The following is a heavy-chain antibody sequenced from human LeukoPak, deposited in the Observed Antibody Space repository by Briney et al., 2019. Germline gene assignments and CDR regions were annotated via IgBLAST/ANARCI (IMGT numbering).Heavy chain of an antibody. V-gene: IGHV3-15*01. CDR1: GFTFSNAW. CDR2: IKSKTDGGTT. D-gene: IGHD4-23*01. Sequence: PGGSLRLSCAASGFTFSNAWMSWVRQAPWKGLEWVGRIKSKTDGGTTDYAAPVKGRFTISRDDSKNTLYLQMNSLKTEDTAVYYCTTDITTVVTLLAHWGQGTLVTVSS. J-gene: IGHJ5*02. CDR3: TTDITTVVTLLAH.